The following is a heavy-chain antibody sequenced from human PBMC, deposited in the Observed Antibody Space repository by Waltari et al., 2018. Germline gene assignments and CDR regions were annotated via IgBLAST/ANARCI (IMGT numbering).Heavy chain of an antibody. J-gene: IGHJ4*02. CDR3: ARDLGLAARPDDY. Sequence: QVQLVQSGAAVKKPGASVQVSCTASGYAFTGPYMHWVRQVPGQGLEWMGRINPYSGGTNYAQKFQGRVTMTRDTSISTAYMELSRLRSDDTALYYCARDLGLAARPDDYWGQGTLVTVSS. V-gene: IGHV1-2*06. CDR2: INPYSGGT. CDR1: GYAFTGPY. D-gene: IGHD6-6*01.